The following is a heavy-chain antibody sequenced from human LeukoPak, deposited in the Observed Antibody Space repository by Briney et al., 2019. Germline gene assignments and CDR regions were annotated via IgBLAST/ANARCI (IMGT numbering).Heavy chain of an antibody. D-gene: IGHD7-27*01. V-gene: IGHV3-23*01. J-gene: IGHJ4*02. CDR1: GFTFSSYS. Sequence: GGSLRLSCAASGFTFSSYSMNWVRQAPGKGLEWVSIIGSSGGGIHYADSVKGRFTISRDNSKNALYLQMNSLRVEDTAVYYCAIDPNWGTHSWGQGVLVTVSS. CDR3: AIDPNWGTHS. CDR2: IGSSGGGI.